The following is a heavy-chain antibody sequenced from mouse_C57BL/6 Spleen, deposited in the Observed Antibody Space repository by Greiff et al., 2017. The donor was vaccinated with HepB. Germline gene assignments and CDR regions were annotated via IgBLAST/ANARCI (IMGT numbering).Heavy chain of an antibody. Sequence: VQLQQSGPELVKPGASVKISCKASGYTFTDYYMNWVKQSHGKSLEWIGDINPNNGGTSYNQKFKGKATLTVDKSSSTGYMELRSLTSEDSAVYYCARPITTRRYWYFDVWGKGTTFTVSS. CDR1: GYTFTDYY. V-gene: IGHV1-26*01. CDR2: INPNNGGT. J-gene: IGHJ1*03. D-gene: IGHD2-4*01. CDR3: ARPITTRRYWYFDV.